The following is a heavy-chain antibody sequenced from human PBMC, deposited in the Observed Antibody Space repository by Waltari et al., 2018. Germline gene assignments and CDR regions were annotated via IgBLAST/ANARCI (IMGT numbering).Heavy chain of an antibody. Sequence: QVQLVQSGAEVKKPGASVKVSCKASGYTFTSYAMHLVRQAPGQRLEWMGWINAGNGNTKYSQKFQGRVTITRDTSASTAYMELSSLRSEDTAVYYCARTREYSGYAARDYYYGMDVWGQGTTVTVSS. J-gene: IGHJ6*02. CDR2: INAGNGNT. D-gene: IGHD5-12*01. V-gene: IGHV1-3*01. CDR3: ARTREYSGYAARDYYYGMDV. CDR1: GYTFTSYA.